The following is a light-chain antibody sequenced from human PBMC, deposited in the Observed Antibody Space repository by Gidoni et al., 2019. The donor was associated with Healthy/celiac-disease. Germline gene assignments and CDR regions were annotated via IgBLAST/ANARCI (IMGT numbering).Light chain of an antibody. CDR1: SGHSSYA. CDR3: QTWGTGIEV. CDR2: LNSDGSH. V-gene: IGLV4-69*01. J-gene: IGLJ1*01. Sequence: QLVLTQSPSASASLAAFVKLTCTLSSGHSSYAIAWHQQQPEKGPRYLMKLNSDGSHSKGDGIPDRFSGSSSGAERYLTISSLQSEDEADYYCQTWGTGIEVFGTGTKVTVL.